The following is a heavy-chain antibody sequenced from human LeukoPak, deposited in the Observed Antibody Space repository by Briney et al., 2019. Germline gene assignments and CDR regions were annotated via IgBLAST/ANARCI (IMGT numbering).Heavy chain of an antibody. CDR2: IYYSGST. V-gene: IGHV4-31*03. Sequence: SQTLSLTCTASGVSISSGGYYWSWIRQHPGKGLERIGYIYYSGSTYCNPSLKSRVTISVDTSKNEFSLKLSSVTAADTAVYYCARVLANVDTAMVNAFDIWGQGTMVTVSS. CDR3: ARVLANVDTAMVNAFDI. J-gene: IGHJ3*02. D-gene: IGHD5-18*01. CDR1: GVSISSGGYY.